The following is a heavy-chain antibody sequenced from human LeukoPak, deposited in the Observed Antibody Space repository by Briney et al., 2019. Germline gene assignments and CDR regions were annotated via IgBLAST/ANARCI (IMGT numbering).Heavy chain of an antibody. V-gene: IGHV4-34*01. CDR2: INHSGST. CDR3: ARSNWYSSIWIDY. CDR1: GGSFSGYY. D-gene: IGHD6-13*01. Sequence: PSETLSLTCAVYGGSFSGYYWSWIRQPPGKGLEWIGEINHSGSTNYNPSLKSRVTISVDTSKNQFSLKLSSVTAADTAVYYCARSNWYSSIWIDYWGQGTLVTVSS. J-gene: IGHJ4*02.